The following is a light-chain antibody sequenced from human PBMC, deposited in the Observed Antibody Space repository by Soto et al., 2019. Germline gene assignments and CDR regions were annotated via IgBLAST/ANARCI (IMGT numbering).Light chain of an antibody. J-gene: IGLJ2*01. CDR3: SSYAGSNVV. Sequence: QSVLTQPPSASGSTGQSVTISCTGTSSDVGGYNYVSWYQQHPGKAPKLMIYEVSKRPSGVPDRFSGSKSVNTASLTVSWLQADDEADYYCSSYAGSNVVFGGWPKLTVL. CDR2: EVS. CDR1: SSDVGGYNY. V-gene: IGLV2-8*01.